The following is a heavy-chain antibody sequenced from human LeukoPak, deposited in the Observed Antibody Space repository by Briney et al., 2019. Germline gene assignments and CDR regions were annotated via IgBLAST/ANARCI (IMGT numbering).Heavy chain of an antibody. J-gene: IGHJ4*02. D-gene: IGHD6-19*01. CDR2: ISGGGGST. Sequence: GGSLRLSCAAPGFMFHDYAIHWVRQAPGKGLECVSLISGGGGSTFYADSVKGRFTISRDNSKNSLYLQMNSLRSDDTALYYCARESESSGWYDYWGQGTLVTVSS. CDR3: ARESESSGWYDY. V-gene: IGHV3-43*02. CDR1: GFMFHDYA.